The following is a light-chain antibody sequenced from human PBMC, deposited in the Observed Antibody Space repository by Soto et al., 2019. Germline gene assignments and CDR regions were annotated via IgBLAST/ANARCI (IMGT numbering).Light chain of an antibody. CDR1: QSVNDM. J-gene: IGKJ3*01. CDR2: GAS. V-gene: IGKV3-15*01. Sequence: EVVLTQSSAILSVPPGERATLSCRVSQSVNDMVAWFQQKPGQAPRLLIIGASTTATGVPARFSGSGSGREFTLTISSLQSEDFAVYYCQQYNDWPPFTFGPGTKVDIK. CDR3: QQYNDWPPFT.